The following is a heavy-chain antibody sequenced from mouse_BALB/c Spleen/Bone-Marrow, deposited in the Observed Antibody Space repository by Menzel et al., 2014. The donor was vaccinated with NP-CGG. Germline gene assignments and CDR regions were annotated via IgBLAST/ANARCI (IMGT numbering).Heavy chain of an antibody. J-gene: IGHJ4*01. D-gene: IGHD2-2*01. CDR3: ARDGYDVGGALDY. Sequence: EVKVEESGGGLVQPGGSLKLSCAASGFTFSYYTMSWVRQTPEKRLEWVAYISNGGSTTYHPDTVKGRFIISRDNAKNTLYLQMSSLKSEDTAMYYCARDGYDVGGALDYWGQGTSVTVSS. CDR2: ISNGGSTT. V-gene: IGHV5-12-2*01. CDR1: GFTFSYYT.